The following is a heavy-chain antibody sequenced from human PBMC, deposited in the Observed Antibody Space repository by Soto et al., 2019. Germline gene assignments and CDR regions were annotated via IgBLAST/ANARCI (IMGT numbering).Heavy chain of an antibody. J-gene: IGHJ4*02. CDR3: ARDGNLSSSYGDFDY. Sequence: QVELVQSGAEVKKPGSSVRVSCKASGGAFNNYGFTWVRQASGQGHEWMGQIIPLFSTTHYAQKFQGRVSMTADGSTSTVHMELSSLTSEDTAVYYCARDGNLSSSYGDFDYWGQGTLVIVSS. CDR2: IIPLFSTT. CDR1: GGAFNNYG. V-gene: IGHV1-69*01. D-gene: IGHD6-6*01.